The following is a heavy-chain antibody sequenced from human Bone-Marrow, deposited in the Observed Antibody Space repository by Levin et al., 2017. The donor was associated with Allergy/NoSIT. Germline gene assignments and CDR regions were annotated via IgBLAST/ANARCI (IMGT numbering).Heavy chain of an antibody. CDR1: GFSFREYY. V-gene: IGHV3-21*01. J-gene: IGHJ4*02. Sequence: GESLKISCAASGFSFREYYMNWVRQAPGKGLEWVSSINSVSSYIFYADSVKGRFTISRDNAKNSLYLQMNNLGVEDTAVYYCARDKYDSDTYPPDPLWYWGLGTLVAVSS. CDR2: INSVSSYI. CDR3: ARDKYDSDTYPPDPLWY. D-gene: IGHD3-22*01.